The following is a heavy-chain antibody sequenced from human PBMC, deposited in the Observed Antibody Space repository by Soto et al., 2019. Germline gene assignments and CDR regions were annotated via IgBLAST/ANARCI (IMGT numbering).Heavy chain of an antibody. Sequence: PGGSLRLSCAASGFSFHTYTMDWVRQAPGKGLEWVSSISSSSSYIYYADSVKGRFTISRDSAKDSLFLQMNSLRAEDTAVYYCARESLWIDGSFDHWGQGTLVTVSS. CDR2: ISSSSSYI. J-gene: IGHJ4*02. CDR3: ARESLWIDGSFDH. V-gene: IGHV3-21*01. CDR1: GFSFHTYT. D-gene: IGHD3-3*01.